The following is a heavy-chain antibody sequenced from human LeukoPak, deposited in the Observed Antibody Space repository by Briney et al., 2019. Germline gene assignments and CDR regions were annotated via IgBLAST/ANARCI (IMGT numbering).Heavy chain of an antibody. CDR2: INPKSGGT. D-gene: IGHD2-2*01. Sequence: ASVKVSFKGSGYSFTGYFIHWVRQAPGQGLEWMGWINPKSGGTVYAQKFQGRVTMTRDTSLSTAYMELTRLRSDDTAVYYCARASKYCSSTSCYGSYLLSYWGQGTLVTVSS. V-gene: IGHV1-2*02. CDR3: ARASKYCSSTSCYGSYLLSY. J-gene: IGHJ4*02. CDR1: GYSFTGYF.